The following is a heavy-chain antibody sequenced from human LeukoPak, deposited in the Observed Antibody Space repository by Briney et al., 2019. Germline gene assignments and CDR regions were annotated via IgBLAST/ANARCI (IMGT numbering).Heavy chain of an antibody. V-gene: IGHV4-34*01. Sequence: SETLSLTCAVYGGSFSGYYWSWIRQPPGKGLERIGEINHSGSTNYNPSLKSRVTISVDTSKNQFSLKLSSVTAADTAVYYCARGRIVVVVAATPRLYGMDVWGKGTTVTVSS. D-gene: IGHD2-15*01. J-gene: IGHJ6*04. CDR2: INHSGST. CDR1: GGSFSGYY. CDR3: ARGRIVVVVAATPRLYGMDV.